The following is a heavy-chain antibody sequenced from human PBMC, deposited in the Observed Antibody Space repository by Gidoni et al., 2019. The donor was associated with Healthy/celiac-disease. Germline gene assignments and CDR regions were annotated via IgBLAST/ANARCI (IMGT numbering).Heavy chain of an antibody. D-gene: IGHD1-1*01. Sequence: QVQLQESRPGLVQPSETLSLTCTVSGASISSYYWSCIRQPAGTGLEWIGRTYTVGSTNYNPSLKSRVTMSVDTSKNRFSLKLSAVTAADTAVYYCARASQLTDGYFDLWGRGTLVTVSS. J-gene: IGHJ2*01. CDR1: GASISSYY. V-gene: IGHV4-4*07. CDR3: ARASQLTDGYFDL. CDR2: TYTVGST.